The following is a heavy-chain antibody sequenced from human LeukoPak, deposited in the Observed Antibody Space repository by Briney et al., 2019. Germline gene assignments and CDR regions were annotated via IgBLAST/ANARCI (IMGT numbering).Heavy chain of an antibody. CDR1: GFTFSSYG. CDR3: AKGLRFLEWSVIDY. Sequence: PGGSPRLSCAASGFTFSSYGMHWVRQAPGKGLEWVAFIRYDGSNKYYADSVKGRFTISRDNSKNTLYLQMNSLRAEDTAVYYCAKGLRFLEWSVIDYWGQGTLVTVSS. V-gene: IGHV3-30*02. D-gene: IGHD3-3*01. CDR2: IRYDGSNK. J-gene: IGHJ4*02.